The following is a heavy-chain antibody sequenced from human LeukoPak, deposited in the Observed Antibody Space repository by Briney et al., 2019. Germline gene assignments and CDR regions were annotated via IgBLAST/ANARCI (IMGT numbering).Heavy chain of an antibody. Sequence: SQTLSLTCTVSGGSISSGGYYWSWIRQPPGKGLEWIGYIYHSGSTYYNPSLKSRVTISVDRSKNQFSLKLSSVTAADTAVYYCARERDIVVVPAARDAFDIWGQGTMVTVSS. J-gene: IGHJ3*02. D-gene: IGHD2-2*01. CDR2: IYHSGST. CDR3: ARERDIVVVPAARDAFDI. V-gene: IGHV4-30-2*01. CDR1: GGSISSGGYY.